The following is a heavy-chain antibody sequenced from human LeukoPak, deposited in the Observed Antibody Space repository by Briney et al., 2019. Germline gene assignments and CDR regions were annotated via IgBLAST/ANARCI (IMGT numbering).Heavy chain of an antibody. D-gene: IGHD2-2*01. CDR2: ISSSSSYI. CDR3: ARGGVVPAAIDY. CDR1: GFTFSSYS. V-gene: IGHV3-21*01. Sequence: GGSLRLSCAASGFTFSSYSVNWVRQAPGKGLEWVSSISSSSSYIYYADSVKGRFTISRDNAKNSLHLQMNSLRAEDTAVYYCARGGVVPAAIDYWGQGTLVTVSS. J-gene: IGHJ4*02.